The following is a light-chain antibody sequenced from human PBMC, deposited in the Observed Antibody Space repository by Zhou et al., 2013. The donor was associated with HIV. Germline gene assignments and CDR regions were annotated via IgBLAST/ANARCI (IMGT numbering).Light chain of an antibody. CDR2: GNS. CDR3: QSYDSSLTGFV. J-gene: IGLJ1*01. Sequence: QSVLTQPPSVSGAPGQRVTISCTGSSSNIGAGYDLHWYRQLPGAAPKLLIYGNSNRPSGVPDRFSGSKSGTSASLAITGLQAEDEADYYCQSYDSSLTGFVFGTGTKVTVL. CDR1: SSNIGAGYD. V-gene: IGLV1-40*01.